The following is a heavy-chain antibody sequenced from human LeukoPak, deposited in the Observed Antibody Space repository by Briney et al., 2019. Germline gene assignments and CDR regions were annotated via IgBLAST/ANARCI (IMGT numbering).Heavy chain of an antibody. Sequence: PGRSLRLSCAASGFTFSSYGMHWVRQAPGKGLEWVAVISYDGSNKYYADSVKGRFTISRDNSKNTLYLQMNSLRAEDTAVYYCAKLWFGPDAFDIWGQGTMVTVSS. CDR2: ISYDGSNK. J-gene: IGHJ3*02. CDR3: AKLWFGPDAFDI. V-gene: IGHV3-30*18. D-gene: IGHD3-10*01. CDR1: GFTFSSYG.